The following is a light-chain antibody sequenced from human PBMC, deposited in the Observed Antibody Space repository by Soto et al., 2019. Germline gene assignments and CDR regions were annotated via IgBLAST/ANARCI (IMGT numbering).Light chain of an antibody. Sequence: EIVLTQSPGTLSLSPGERATLSCRASQNINSSYLAWYQQKPGQAPRLLIYGASSSATGIPDRFSGSGSATDFTLTISSLEPEDFAVYYCQQFGSSPGFTFGPGTKVDIK. V-gene: IGKV3-20*01. J-gene: IGKJ3*01. CDR3: QQFGSSPGFT. CDR2: GAS. CDR1: QNINSSY.